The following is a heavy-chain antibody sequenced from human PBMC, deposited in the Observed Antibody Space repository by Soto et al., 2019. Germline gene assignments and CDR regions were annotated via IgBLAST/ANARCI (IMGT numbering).Heavy chain of an antibody. CDR2: IWYDGSNK. CDR1: GFTFSSYG. Sequence: QVQLVESGGGVVQPGRSLRLSCAASGFTFSSYGMHWVRQAPGKGLEWVAVIWYDGSNKYYADSVKGRFTISRDNSKNPLYLQMNSLRAEDTAVYYCARDRGVGAPDYWGQGTLVTVSS. D-gene: IGHD1-26*01. CDR3: ARDRGVGAPDY. J-gene: IGHJ4*02. V-gene: IGHV3-33*01.